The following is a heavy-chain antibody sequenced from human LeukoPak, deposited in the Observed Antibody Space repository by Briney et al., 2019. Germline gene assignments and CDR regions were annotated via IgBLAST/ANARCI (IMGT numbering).Heavy chain of an antibody. V-gene: IGHV4-39*01. Sequence: SETLSLTCTVSGGSISSSSYYWGWIRQPPGEGLEWIGSIYYSGNTYYNASLKSQVSISIDTSKNQFSLKLTSVTAADTAVYYCARQTGSGLFILPGGQGTLVTVSS. CDR1: GGSISSSSYY. J-gene: IGHJ4*02. CDR2: IYYSGNT. D-gene: IGHD3/OR15-3a*01. CDR3: ARQTGSGLFILP.